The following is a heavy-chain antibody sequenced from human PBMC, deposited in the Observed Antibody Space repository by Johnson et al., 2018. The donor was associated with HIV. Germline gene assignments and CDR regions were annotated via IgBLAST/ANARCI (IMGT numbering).Heavy chain of an antibody. CDR1: GFTFSGFG. CDR3: KFGDHDAFDI. CDR2: ISYDGGNK. V-gene: IGHV3-30-3*02. D-gene: IGHD3-10*01. Sequence: QVQLVESGGGLVQPGRSLRLSCAASGFTFSGFGLHWVRQAPGKGLEWVACISYDGGNKYYADSVRGRISISRDNSKNTLYLQMKRLRAEDTAVYYCKFGDHDAFDIWGQGTMVTVSS. J-gene: IGHJ3*02.